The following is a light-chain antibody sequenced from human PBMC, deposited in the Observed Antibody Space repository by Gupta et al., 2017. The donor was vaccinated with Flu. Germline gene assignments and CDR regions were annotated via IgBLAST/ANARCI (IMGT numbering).Light chain of an antibody. V-gene: IGLV10-54*04. CDR2: RNI. CDR3: SAWDSSSNEWV. Sequence: TATITCTGNRNNVGKEGVAWLQQHHGHPPNLLSFRNIRRHSGISERFSALRSGNTASLTITALQAEDEADYYCSAWDSSSNEWVFGGGTKLTVL. J-gene: IGLJ3*02. CDR1: RNNVGKEG.